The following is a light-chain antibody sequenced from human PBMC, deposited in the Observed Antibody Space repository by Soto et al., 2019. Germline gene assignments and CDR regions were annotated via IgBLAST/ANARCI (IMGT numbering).Light chain of an antibody. J-gene: IGKJ1*01. V-gene: IGKV1-39*01. Sequence: DIQMTQSPSSLSASVGDRVIITCRASQSISNFLNWYQQKPGKAPNLLIYAVSNLQSGVPSRFSGSGSGTEFTLTIASLLPEDFATYYCQQSYGTPKTFGQGTTGDIK. CDR3: QQSYGTPKT. CDR1: QSISNF. CDR2: AVS.